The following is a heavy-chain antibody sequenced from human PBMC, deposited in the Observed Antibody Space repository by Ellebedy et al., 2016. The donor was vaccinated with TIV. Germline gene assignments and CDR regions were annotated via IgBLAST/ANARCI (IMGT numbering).Heavy chain of an antibody. CDR3: ARGYYGSGSYKAFDI. J-gene: IGHJ3*02. Sequence: AASVKVSCKASGYSLAGYYMHWVRQAPGQGLEWMGWINPNSGGTNYAQKFQGRVTMTRDTSISTAYMELSRLRSDDTAVYYCARGYYGSGSYKAFDIWGQGTMVTVSS. CDR2: INPNSGGT. D-gene: IGHD3-10*01. CDR1: GYSLAGYY. V-gene: IGHV1-2*02.